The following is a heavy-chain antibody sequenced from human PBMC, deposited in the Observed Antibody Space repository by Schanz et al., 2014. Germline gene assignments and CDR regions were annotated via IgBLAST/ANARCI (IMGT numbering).Heavy chain of an antibody. D-gene: IGHD2-8*01. CDR2: IKHDGSEK. J-gene: IGHJ4*02. V-gene: IGHV3-7*01. Sequence: VQLVESGGSVVQPGRSLRLSCAASGFSFNNYGLNWVRQAPGKGLEWVAYIKHDGSEKYHVDSVKGRFTISRDAAKDSLFLQMTSLRADDTAVYFCAREYASTWFESNVMAGRIDNWGQGTLVTVSS. CDR3: AREYASTWFESNVMAGRIDN. CDR1: GFSFNNYG.